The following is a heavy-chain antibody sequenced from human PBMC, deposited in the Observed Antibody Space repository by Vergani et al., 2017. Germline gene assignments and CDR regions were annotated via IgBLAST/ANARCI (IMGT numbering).Heavy chain of an antibody. CDR3: ARVHRHYYGSGSYYQDYLDY. D-gene: IGHD3-10*01. V-gene: IGHV4-31*03. CDR1: GGSISSGGYY. Sequence: QVQLQESGPGLVKPSQTLSLTCTVSGGSISSGGYYWSWIRQHPGKGLEWIGSIYYSGSTYYNPSLQSRVTISVDTSKNQFSLKLSSVTAADTAVYYCARVHRHYYGSGSYYQDYLDYWGQGTLVTVSS. J-gene: IGHJ4*02. CDR2: IYYSGST.